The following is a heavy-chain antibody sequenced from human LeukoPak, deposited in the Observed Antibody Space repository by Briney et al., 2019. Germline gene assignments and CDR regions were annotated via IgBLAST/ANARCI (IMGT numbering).Heavy chain of an antibody. CDR2: ISSSSSYI. CDR1: GFTFSSYS. CDR3: AREGRYCSSTSCYGGYGMDV. J-gene: IGHJ6*02. Sequence: GGSLRLSCAASGFTFSSYSMNWVRQAPGKGLEWVSSISSSSSYIYYADSVKGRFTISRDNAKNSLYLQMNSLRAEDTAVYYCAREGRYCSSTSCYGGYGMDVWGQGTTVTVSS. D-gene: IGHD2-2*01. V-gene: IGHV3-21*01.